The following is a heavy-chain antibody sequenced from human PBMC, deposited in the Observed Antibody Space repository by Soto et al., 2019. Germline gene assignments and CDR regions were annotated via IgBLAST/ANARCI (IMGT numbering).Heavy chain of an antibody. D-gene: IGHD3-3*01. CDR2: IYYSGST. V-gene: IGHV4-31*03. J-gene: IGHJ3*02. CDR3: ARVMYYDLWSGLNYAFDI. Sequence: SETLSLTCTVSGGSISSGGYYWSWIRQHPGKGLEWIGYIYYSGSTYYNPSLKSRVTISVDTSKNQFSLKLSSVTAADTAVYYCARVMYYDLWSGLNYAFDIWGQGTMVTVSS. CDR1: GGSISSGGYY.